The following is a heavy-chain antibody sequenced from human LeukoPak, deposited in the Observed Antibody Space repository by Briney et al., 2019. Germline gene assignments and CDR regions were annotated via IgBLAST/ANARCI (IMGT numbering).Heavy chain of an antibody. Sequence: PGGSLRLSCAASGFTFSNYWMSWVRQAPGKGLEWVANINQDGSEIYYVDSVKGRFTISRDDAKNSLYLQMNSLRAEDTAVYYCTRDRSHSLSDFWSGPIIYNDYWGQGTLVTVSS. V-gene: IGHV3-7*01. D-gene: IGHD3-3*01. CDR2: INQDGSEI. CDR1: GFTFSNYW. J-gene: IGHJ4*02. CDR3: TRDRSHSLSDFWSGPIIYNDY.